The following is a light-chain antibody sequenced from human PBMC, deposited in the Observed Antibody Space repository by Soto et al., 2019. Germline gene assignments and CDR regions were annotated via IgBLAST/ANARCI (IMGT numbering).Light chain of an antibody. Sequence: ETVLTQSPGTLSLSPGERATLSCRASQSLSSNCLAWYQQKIGQAPRLLIYGASRRATGIPDKFSGSEYGTVFTLTISRLEPEDFAVYYCQQYDRPPLTFGGGTKVDIK. CDR1: QSLSSNC. CDR3: QQYDRPPLT. J-gene: IGKJ4*01. CDR2: GAS. V-gene: IGKV3-20*01.